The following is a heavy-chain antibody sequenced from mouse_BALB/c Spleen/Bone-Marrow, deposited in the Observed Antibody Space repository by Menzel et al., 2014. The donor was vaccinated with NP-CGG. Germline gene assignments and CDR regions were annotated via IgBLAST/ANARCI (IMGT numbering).Heavy chain of an antibody. V-gene: IGHV5-9-2*01. Sequence: EVQGVESGGGLVKSGGSLKLSCAASGFSFNSYGMSWVRQTPEKRLEWVATISGGGSSTFYPDSVKGRFTISRDNAKNNLYLQLSSLRSEDTALYYCARHAYYDQTEVSFVYWGQGTLVSVSA. J-gene: IGHJ3*01. CDR1: GFSFNSYG. CDR3: ARHAYYDQTEVSFVY. CDR2: ISGGGSST. D-gene: IGHD2-4*01.